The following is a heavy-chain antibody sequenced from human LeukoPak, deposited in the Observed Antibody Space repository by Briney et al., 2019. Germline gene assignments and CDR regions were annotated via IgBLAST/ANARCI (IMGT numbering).Heavy chain of an antibody. CDR3: ARGSHYYDSSGYFMDAFDI. Sequence: SETLSLTCTVSGGSISSYYWSWIRQPPGKGLEWIGYIYYSGSTNYNPSLKSRVTISVDTSKNQFSLKLSSVTAADTAVYYCARGSHYYDSSGYFMDAFDIWGQGAMVTVSS. CDR1: GGSISSYY. V-gene: IGHV4-59*01. D-gene: IGHD3-22*01. J-gene: IGHJ3*02. CDR2: IYYSGST.